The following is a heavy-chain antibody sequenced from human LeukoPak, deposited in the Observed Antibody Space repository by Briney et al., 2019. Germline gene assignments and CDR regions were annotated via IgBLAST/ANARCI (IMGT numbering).Heavy chain of an antibody. CDR2: ISGYNGNT. CDR1: GYTFNNYG. V-gene: IGHV1-18*01. CDR3: ARARGGYGGTENDD. D-gene: IGHD4-23*01. J-gene: IGHJ4*02. Sequence: ASVKVSCKASGYTFNNYGISWVRQAPGQGLGWMGWISGYNGNTNDAQKLQGRVTMTTDTSTSTPYMELRSLRSDDTAIYYCARARGGYGGTENDDWGQGTLVTVSS.